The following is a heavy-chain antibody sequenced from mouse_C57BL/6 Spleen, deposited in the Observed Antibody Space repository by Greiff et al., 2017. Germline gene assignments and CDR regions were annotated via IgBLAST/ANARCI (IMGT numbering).Heavy chain of an antibody. J-gene: IGHJ4*01. CDR1: GYTFTDYY. V-gene: IGHV1-26*01. Sequence: EVKLQQSGPELVKPGASVKISCKASGYTFTDYYMNWVKQSHGKSLEWIGDINPNNGGTSYNQKFKGKATLTVDKSSSTAYMELRSLTSEDSAVYYCARKTGYDYDRGYYYAMDYWGQGTSVTVSS. CDR2: INPNNGGT. D-gene: IGHD2-4*01. CDR3: ARKTGYDYDRGYYYAMDY.